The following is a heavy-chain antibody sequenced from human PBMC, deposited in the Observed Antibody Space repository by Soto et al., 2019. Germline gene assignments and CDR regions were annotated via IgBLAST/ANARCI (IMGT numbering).Heavy chain of an antibody. Sequence: QVQLQESGPGLVKPSQTLSLTCTVSGGSIGSGGYYWIWIRQHPGRGLEWIGWIYHSGGTYYNPSLKSRVTISVDTSKNQFSLKLSSVTAADTAVYYCARDAPSSAFDRGKDWGQGTLVTVSS. J-gene: IGHJ4*02. D-gene: IGHD3-10*01. CDR3: ARDAPSSAFDRGKD. CDR2: IYHSGGT. CDR1: GGSIGSGGYY. V-gene: IGHV4-31*03.